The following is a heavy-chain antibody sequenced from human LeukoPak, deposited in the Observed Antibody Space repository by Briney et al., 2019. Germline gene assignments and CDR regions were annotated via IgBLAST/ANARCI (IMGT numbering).Heavy chain of an antibody. V-gene: IGHV1-8*01. CDR1: GYTFTSYD. CDR2: MNPTSGHT. J-gene: IGHJ4*02. Sequence: ASVKVSCKASGYTFTSYDINWVRQAAGQGLEWMGWMNPTSGHTGYAQNFQGRVTMTRDTSISTAYMELNSLTSEDTAVYYCARSPVGVRKKHDFWGQGTLVIVSS. CDR3: ARSPVGVRKKHDF. D-gene: IGHD3-10*01.